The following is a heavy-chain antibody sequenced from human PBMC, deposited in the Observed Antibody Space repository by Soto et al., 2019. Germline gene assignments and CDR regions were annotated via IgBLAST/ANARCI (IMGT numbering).Heavy chain of an antibody. CDR1: GFTFSSYA. V-gene: IGHV3-30-3*01. J-gene: IGHJ6*02. D-gene: IGHD6-13*01. CDR2: ISYDGSNK. Sequence: QVQLVESGGGVVQPGRSLRLSCAASGFTFSSYAMHWVRQAPGKGLEWVAVISYDGSNKYYADSVKGRFTISRDNSKNTLYLQMNSLRAEDTAVYYCARKVDSSSWSYYYYYGMDFWGQGTTVTVSS. CDR3: ARKVDSSSWSYYYYYGMDF.